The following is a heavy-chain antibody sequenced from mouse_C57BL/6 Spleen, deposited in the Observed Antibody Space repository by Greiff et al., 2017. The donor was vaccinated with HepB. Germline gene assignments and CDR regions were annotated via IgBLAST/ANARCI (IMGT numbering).Heavy chain of an antibody. CDR1: GFTFNTYA. D-gene: IGHD1-1*01. V-gene: IGHV10-3*01. J-gene: IGHJ2*01. CDR3: VREAGFTTVVATENYFDY. Sequence: EVKLMESGGGLVQPKGSLKLSCAASGFTFNTYAMHWVRQAPGKGLEWVARIRSKSSNYATYYADSVKDRFTISRDDSQSMLYRQMNNLKTEDTAMYYCVREAGFTTVVATENYFDYWGQGTTLTVSS. CDR2: IRSKSSNYAT.